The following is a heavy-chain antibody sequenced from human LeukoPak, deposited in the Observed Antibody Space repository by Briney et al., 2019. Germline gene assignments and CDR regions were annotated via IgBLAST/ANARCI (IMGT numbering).Heavy chain of an antibody. V-gene: IGHV3-30-3*01. CDR3: ARGGSYWRDAFDI. D-gene: IGHD2-15*01. CDR1: GFTFSSYA. J-gene: IGHJ3*02. Sequence: GGSLRLSCAASGFTFSSYAMHCVRQAPGKGLEWVAVISYDGSNKYYADSVKGRFTISRDNSKNTLYLQMNSLRAEDTAVYYCARGGSYWRDAFDIWGQGTMVTVSS. CDR2: ISYDGSNK.